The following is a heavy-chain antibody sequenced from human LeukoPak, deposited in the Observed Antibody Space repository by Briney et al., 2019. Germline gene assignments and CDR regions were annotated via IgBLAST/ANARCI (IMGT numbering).Heavy chain of an antibody. D-gene: IGHD3-10*01. J-gene: IGHJ6*04. V-gene: IGHV3-30*04. CDR1: GCTFSNYA. CDR2: ISYDGSNK. Sequence: PGGSLTLSCAASGCTFSNYAMHWVRQAPGKGLEWVAVISYDGSNKYHADSVKGRFTISRDNSKNTLYLQMNSLRAEDTAVYYCARVRVRDTIGLLDYYYGMDVWGKGTTVTVSS. CDR3: ARVRVRDTIGLLDYYYGMDV.